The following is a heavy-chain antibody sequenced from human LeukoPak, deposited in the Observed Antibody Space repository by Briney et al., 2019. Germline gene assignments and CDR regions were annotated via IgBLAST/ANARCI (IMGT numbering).Heavy chain of an antibody. CDR3: ASLALPDDHSPYYYYGMDV. V-gene: IGHV3-30*04. CDR2: ISYDGSNK. Sequence: QTGGSLRLSCAASGFTFSSYAMHWVRQAPGKGLEWVAVISYDGSNKYYADSVKGRFTISRDNSKNTLYLQMNSLRAEDTAVYYCASLALPDDHSPYYYYGMDVWGQGTTVTVSS. J-gene: IGHJ6*02. D-gene: IGHD3-16*02. CDR1: GFTFSSYA.